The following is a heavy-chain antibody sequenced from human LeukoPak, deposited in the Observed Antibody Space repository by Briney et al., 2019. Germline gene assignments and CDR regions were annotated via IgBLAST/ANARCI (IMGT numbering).Heavy chain of an antibody. CDR3: ARSPGGYYFDY. J-gene: IGHJ4*02. Sequence: GPSVKLSCKASRYTFTGYYMHWVPHAPGQGLEWMGWINPNSGGTNYAQKFQGRVTITADKSTSTAYMELSSLRSEDTAVYYCARSPGGYYFDYWGQGTLVTVSS. CDR2: INPNSGGT. D-gene: IGHD5-12*01. CDR1: RYTFTGYY. V-gene: IGHV1-2*02.